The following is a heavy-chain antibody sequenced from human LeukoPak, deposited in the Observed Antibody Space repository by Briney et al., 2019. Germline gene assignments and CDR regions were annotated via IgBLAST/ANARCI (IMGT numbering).Heavy chain of an antibody. V-gene: IGHV3-23*01. CDR1: GFTFTSCS. D-gene: IGHD1-26*01. CDR2: ISGGGGST. CDR3: AKGGKWDVTPFDY. Sequence: GGSLRLSCAASGFTFTSCSMNWVRQAPGKGLEWVSTISGGGGSTYYADSVKGRFTISRDNSKNTLYLQVNSLRAEDTAVYYCAKGGKWDVTPFDYWGQGTLVTVSS. J-gene: IGHJ4*02.